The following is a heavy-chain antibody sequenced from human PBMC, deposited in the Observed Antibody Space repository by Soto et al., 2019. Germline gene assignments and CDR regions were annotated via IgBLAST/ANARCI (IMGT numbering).Heavy chain of an antibody. D-gene: IGHD6-25*01. CDR2: ISHDGGDK. Sequence: GGSLRLSCAASGFSFSSYTMHWVRQTPGKGLERVAVISHDGGDKYYADSVKGRFTISRDNSKNTLYLQMNSLRREDTSVYYCAKDRRPNYYYGMDVWGQGTTVTVSS. J-gene: IGHJ6*02. CDR1: GFSFSSYT. CDR3: AKDRRPNYYYGMDV. V-gene: IGHV3-30*04.